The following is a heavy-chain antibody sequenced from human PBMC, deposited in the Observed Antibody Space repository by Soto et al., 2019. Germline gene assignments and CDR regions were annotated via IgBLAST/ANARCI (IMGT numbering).Heavy chain of an antibody. CDR3: ASYGGGYGIDV. CDR2: IWYDGSNK. Sequence: ERSLRLSCSASGFTFSSYGMHWVRQAPGKQMEREAVIWYDGSNKYYADSARGRFTISRDNFKHTLYMQMNSLSTEDTSVYSCASYGGGYGIDVWGQGTTVTV. J-gene: IGHJ6*02. CDR1: GFTFSSYG. D-gene: IGHD2-15*01. V-gene: IGHV3-33*01.